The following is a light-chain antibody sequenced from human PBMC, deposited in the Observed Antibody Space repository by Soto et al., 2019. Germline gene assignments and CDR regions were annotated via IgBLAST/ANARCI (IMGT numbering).Light chain of an antibody. Sequence: EIVLMQSPGTLSLSPGERATLSCRASQSVSSSYLAWYQQKPGQAPRLLIYGASSRATGIPDRFSGSGSGTDFTLTISRLEPEDFAVYYCQQYGSSPGTFGQRTKVDIK. CDR2: GAS. CDR1: QSVSSSY. J-gene: IGKJ1*01. V-gene: IGKV3-20*01. CDR3: QQYGSSPGT.